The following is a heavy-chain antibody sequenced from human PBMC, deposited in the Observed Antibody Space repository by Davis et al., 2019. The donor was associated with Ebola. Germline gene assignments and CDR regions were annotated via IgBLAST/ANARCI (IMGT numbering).Heavy chain of an antibody. D-gene: IGHD3-16*02. CDR1: GFSLSTSGMC. V-gene: IGHV2-70*11. J-gene: IGHJ6*02. Sequence: SGPTLVKPTQTLTLTCTFSGFSLSTSGMCVSWIRQPPGKALEWLARIDWDDDKYYSTSLTTRLTISKDTSKTQVVLTMTNMDPVDTATYYCARLRLGELSSSYYYYYGMDVWGQGTTVTVSS. CDR3: ARLRLGELSSSYYYYYGMDV. CDR2: IDWDDDK.